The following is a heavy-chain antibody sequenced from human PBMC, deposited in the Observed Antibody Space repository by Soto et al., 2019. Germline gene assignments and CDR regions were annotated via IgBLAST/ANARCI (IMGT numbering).Heavy chain of an antibody. D-gene: IGHD2-2*02. J-gene: IGHJ6*02. CDR2: IWYDGSNK. V-gene: IGHV3-33*01. CDR3: ARDSYCSSTSCYTDYYYYGMDV. Sequence: QVQLVESGGGVVQPGRSLRLSCAASGFTFSSYGMHWVRQAPGKGLEWVAVIWYDGSNKYYADSVKGRFTIYRDNSKNTLYLQMNSLRAEDTAVYYCARDSYCSSTSCYTDYYYYGMDVWGQGTTVTVSS. CDR1: GFTFSSYG.